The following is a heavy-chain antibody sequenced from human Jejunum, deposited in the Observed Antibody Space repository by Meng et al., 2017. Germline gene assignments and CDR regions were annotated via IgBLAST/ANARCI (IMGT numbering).Heavy chain of an antibody. Sequence: EVQFVGSGGDLVQPGGSLKLSCAVSGVRFSDSHIHSVRQASGKGLEWVGRIETKPNNYATSYAASMRGRLTISRDDSKNTAYLQMNSLKTEDTAVYYCTIYKTGHIWGQGTMVTVSS. CDR2: IETKPNNYAT. V-gene: IGHV3-73*02. CDR1: GVRFSDSH. D-gene: IGHD3-9*01. J-gene: IGHJ3*02. CDR3: TIYKTGHI.